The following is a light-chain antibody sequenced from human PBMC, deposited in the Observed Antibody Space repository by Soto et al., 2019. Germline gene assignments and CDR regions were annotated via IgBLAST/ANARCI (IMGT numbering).Light chain of an antibody. CDR1: SSDVGGYNY. CDR3: CSYPTRNTRQIV. Sequence: QSALTQPASVSGSPGQSITISCTGTSSDVGGYNYVSWYQQHPGKAPKFMIYDVSNRPSGVSNRFSGSKSGNTASLTISGLQAEDEADYYCCSYPTRNTRQIVFGTGTKVTVL. J-gene: IGLJ1*01. CDR2: DVS. V-gene: IGLV2-14*01.